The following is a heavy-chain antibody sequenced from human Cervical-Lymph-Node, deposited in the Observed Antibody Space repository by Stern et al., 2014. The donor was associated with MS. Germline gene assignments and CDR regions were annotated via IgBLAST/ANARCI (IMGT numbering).Heavy chain of an antibody. J-gene: IGHJ4*02. CDR1: GGSINNYY. D-gene: IGHD3-10*01. V-gene: IGHV4-59*01. CDR3: ARGNSGIYPQ. CDR2: IAHTGGT. Sequence: QVQLQESGPGLVKPSETLSLTCTVSGGSINNYYWNWIRQPPGKGLEWIGYIAHTGGTNYNASLRSRVTISVDTSKTQFSLRLTSVTPADTAVYYCARGNSGIYPQWGQGTSVTVSS.